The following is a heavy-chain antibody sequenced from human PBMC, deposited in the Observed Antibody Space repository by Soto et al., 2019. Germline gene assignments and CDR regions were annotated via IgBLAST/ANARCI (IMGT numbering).Heavy chain of an antibody. CDR3: ARWPQPRYTADPYAVDV. J-gene: IGHJ6*02. CDR2: IVPSLDTT. CDR1: GGTFSSSG. V-gene: IGHV1-69*11. D-gene: IGHD3-16*02. Sequence: QVHLVQSGTEVKKPGSSVKVSCKASGGTFSSSGFSWVRQAPGQGLEWMGMIVPSLDTTNYAQKFQARVRITAEEVTSTAYMELRSLRSEDTAVYYCARWPQPRYTADPYAVDVWGQGTRVSVSS.